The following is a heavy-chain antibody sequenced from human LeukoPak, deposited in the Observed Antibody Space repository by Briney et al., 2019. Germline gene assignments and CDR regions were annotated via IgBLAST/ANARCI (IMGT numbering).Heavy chain of an antibody. V-gene: IGHV4-59*08. CDR1: VGSISSYY. CDR3: ARHTPGGDPLRFLSP. J-gene: IGHJ4*02. D-gene: IGHD3-3*01. CDR2: IYYSGST. Sequence: PSETLSLTCTVSVGSISSYYWSWIRQPPGKGLEWIGYIYYSGSTNYNPSLKSRVTISIDTSKNQFSLKLSSVTAADTAVYYCARHTPGGDPLRFLSPWGQGTLVTVSS.